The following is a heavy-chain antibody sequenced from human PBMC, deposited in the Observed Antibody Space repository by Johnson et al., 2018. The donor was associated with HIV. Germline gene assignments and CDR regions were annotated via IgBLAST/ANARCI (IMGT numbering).Heavy chain of an antibody. Sequence: VQLVESGGGLVQPGGSLRLSCAASGFTFSSYWMSWVRQAPGKGLEWVANIKQDGSEKYYVDSVKGRFTISRDNAKNSLYLQMNRLRAEDTAVYYCAKSIVGATYDAFDIWGQGTMVTVSS. D-gene: IGHD1-26*01. CDR1: GFTFSSYW. V-gene: IGHV3-7*01. CDR3: AKSIVGATYDAFDI. J-gene: IGHJ3*02. CDR2: IKQDGSEK.